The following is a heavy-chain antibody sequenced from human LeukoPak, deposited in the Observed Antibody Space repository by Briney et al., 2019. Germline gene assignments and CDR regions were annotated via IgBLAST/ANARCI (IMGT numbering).Heavy chain of an antibody. CDR3: ARIRGSRYYFDY. J-gene: IGHJ4*02. D-gene: IGHD6-13*01. CDR2: IDWDGDK. V-gene: IGHV2-70*11. Sequence: RESGPALVKPTQTLTLTCTFSGFSLSTSGMCVSWIRQPPGKALEWLARIDWDGDKYYNTSLKTRLTISKDTSKNQVVLTVTNMDPVDTATYYCARIRGSRYYFDYWGQGTLVTVSS. CDR1: GFSLSTSGMC.